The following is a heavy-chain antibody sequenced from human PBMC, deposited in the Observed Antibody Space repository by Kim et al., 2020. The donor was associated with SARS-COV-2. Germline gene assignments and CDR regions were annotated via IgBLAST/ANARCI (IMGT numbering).Heavy chain of an antibody. CDR2: ISGSGGST. CDR3: AKDGSYCSGGSCYPDAFDI. V-gene: IGHV3-23*01. J-gene: IGHJ3*02. Sequence: GGSLRLSCAASGFTFSSYAMSWVRQAPGKGLEWVSAISGSGGSTYYADSVKGRFTISRDNSKNTLYLQMNSLRAEDTAVYYCAKDGSYCSGGSCYPDAFDIWGQGTMVTVSS. D-gene: IGHD2-15*01. CDR1: GFTFSSYA.